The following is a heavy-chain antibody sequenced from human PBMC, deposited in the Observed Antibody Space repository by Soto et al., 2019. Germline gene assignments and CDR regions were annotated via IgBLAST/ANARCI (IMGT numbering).Heavy chain of an antibody. V-gene: IGHV3-23*01. J-gene: IGHJ6*03. CDR2: ISGSGGST. Sequence: EVQLLESGGGLVQPGGSLRLSCAASGFTFSGYAMSWVRQAPGKGLEWVSAISGSGGSTYYADSVKGRFTISRDNSKNTLYLQMNSLRAEDTAVYYCAKDGEYCSSTSCYEDYYYYYMDVWGKGTTVTVSS. D-gene: IGHD2-2*01. CDR3: AKDGEYCSSTSCYEDYYYYYMDV. CDR1: GFTFSGYA.